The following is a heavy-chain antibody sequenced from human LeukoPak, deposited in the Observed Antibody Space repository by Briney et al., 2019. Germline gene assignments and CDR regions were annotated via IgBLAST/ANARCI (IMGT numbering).Heavy chain of an antibody. V-gene: IGHV4-4*02. J-gene: IGHJ4*02. CDR2: IYHSGST. Sequence: PSETLSLTCAVSGGSISSSNWWSWVRQPPGKGLEWTGEIYHSGSTNYNPSLKSRVTISVDKSKNQFSLKLSSVTAADTAVYYCARDGQRYSSSWYYFDYWGQGTLVTVSS. D-gene: IGHD6-13*01. CDR3: ARDGQRYSSSWYYFDY. CDR1: GGSISSSNW.